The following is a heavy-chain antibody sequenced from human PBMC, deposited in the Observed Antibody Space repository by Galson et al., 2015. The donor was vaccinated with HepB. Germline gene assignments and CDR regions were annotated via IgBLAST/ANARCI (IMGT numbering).Heavy chain of an antibody. J-gene: IGHJ6*02. V-gene: IGHV4-39*01. CDR1: GASTSSSSYY. D-gene: IGHD3-16*02. CDR2: VYYSGVT. Sequence: TLSLTCSVSGASTSSSSYYWNWVRQSLGKGLEWIGSVYYSGVTYYNPSLKSRVTISVDTSKNQFSLRVSSVTAADTAMYYCARALGGSYFYGMDVWGQGTTVTVSS. CDR3: ARALGGSYFYGMDV.